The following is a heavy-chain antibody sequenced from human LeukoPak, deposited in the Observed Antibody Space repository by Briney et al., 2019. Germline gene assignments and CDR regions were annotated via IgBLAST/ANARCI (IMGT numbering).Heavy chain of an antibody. CDR3: ARDLLITTFGKGFDA. CDR1: GVAFSSYA. D-gene: IGHD5-24*01. CDR2: IIPIFGTA. Sequence: SVKVSCKATGVAFSSYAISSVRQAPGQGLEWMGWIIPIFGTANYAQKFQGRVTITTDESTSTAYMELSSLRSEDTAVYYCARDLLITTFGKGFDAWGQGTLVTVSS. V-gene: IGHV1-69*05. J-gene: IGHJ5*02.